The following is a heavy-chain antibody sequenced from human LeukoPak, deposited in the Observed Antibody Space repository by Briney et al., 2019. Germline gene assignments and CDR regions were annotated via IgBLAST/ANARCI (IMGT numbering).Heavy chain of an antibody. CDR1: GVSMKRYY. CDR2: IYYSRSP. Sequence: SETLSLTCTVWGVSMKRYYWSWIRQSPGKGLEWIGHIYYSRSPSYNPSLKSRVTISVDTSKNQFSLKLSSVTAADTAVYYCAITFYGYVDYWGQGTLVTASS. J-gene: IGHJ4*02. D-gene: IGHD3-3*02. V-gene: IGHV4-59*08. CDR3: AITFYGYVDY.